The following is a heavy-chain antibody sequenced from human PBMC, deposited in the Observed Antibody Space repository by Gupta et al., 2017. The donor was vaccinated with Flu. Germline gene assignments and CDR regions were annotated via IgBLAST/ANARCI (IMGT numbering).Heavy chain of an antibody. Sequence: EVLLVASGGGLVQPGGSLRLSCTASGFDFNRYEMSWVRQAPGRGLEWVAFISSSAVTYYTDPVRGRFTISRDNANNLLYLQMSSLRAEDTAVYYCARGHWDNWGQGTLVTVSS. CDR1: GFDFNRYE. CDR2: ISSSAVT. V-gene: IGHV3-48*03. J-gene: IGHJ4*02. CDR3: ARGHWDN.